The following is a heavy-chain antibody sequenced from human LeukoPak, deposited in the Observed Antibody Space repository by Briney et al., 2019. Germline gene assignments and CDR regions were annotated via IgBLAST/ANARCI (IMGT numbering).Heavy chain of an antibody. Sequence: GKSLRLSCAASGFIFNSYGMHWVRQAPGKGLEWVAVTWYDGNKRYRAESVKGRFTISRDNSKNTLYLQMNSLRVEDTAVYYCARDRGHYNSGSILDYWGQGTQVTVSS. CDR1: GFIFNSYG. V-gene: IGHV3-33*01. CDR3: ARDRGHYNSGSILDY. J-gene: IGHJ4*02. D-gene: IGHD3-10*01. CDR2: TWYDGNKR.